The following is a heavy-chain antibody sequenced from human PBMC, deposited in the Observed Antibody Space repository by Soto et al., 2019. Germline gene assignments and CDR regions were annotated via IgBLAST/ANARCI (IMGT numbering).Heavy chain of an antibody. Sequence: PGGSLRLSCAASGFTFSSYAMSWVRQAPGKGLEWVSAISGSGGSTYYADSVKGRFTISRDNSKNTLYLQMNSLRAEDTAVYYCAKDGRITMIVVVITSYFDYWGQGTLVTVSS. CDR3: AKDGRITMIVVVITSYFDY. CDR2: ISGSGGST. D-gene: IGHD3-22*01. V-gene: IGHV3-23*01. J-gene: IGHJ4*02. CDR1: GFTFSSYA.